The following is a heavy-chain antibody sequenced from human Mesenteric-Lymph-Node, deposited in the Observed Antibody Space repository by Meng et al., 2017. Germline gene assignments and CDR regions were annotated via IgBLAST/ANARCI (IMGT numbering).Heavy chain of an antibody. D-gene: IGHD5-24*01. CDR3: ARGDGYNKCDY. V-gene: IGHV5-51*01. J-gene: IGHJ4*02. Sequence: GESLKISCAASGFSFSSYSVNWVRQAPGKGLEWMGIIYPGDSDTRYSPSFQGQVTISADKSISTAYLQWSSLKASDTAMYYCARGDGYNKCDYWGQGTLVTVSS. CDR2: IYPGDSDT. CDR1: GFSFSSYS.